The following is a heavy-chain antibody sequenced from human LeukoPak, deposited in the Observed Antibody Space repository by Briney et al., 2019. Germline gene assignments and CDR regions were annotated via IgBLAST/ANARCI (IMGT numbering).Heavy chain of an antibody. J-gene: IGHJ4*02. CDR1: GFTFSHYG. V-gene: IGHV3-33*06. CDR3: AKDAQRGFDYSNSLDK. D-gene: IGHD4-11*01. CDR2: IWSDGTNT. Sequence: GGSLRLSCATSGFTFSHYGMHGVRQAPGKGLEWVAVIWSDGTNTYYGDPVKGRFTISRDNFQRTVYLQMNSLRAEDTAVYYCAKDAQRGFDYSNSLDKWGQGTLVTVSS.